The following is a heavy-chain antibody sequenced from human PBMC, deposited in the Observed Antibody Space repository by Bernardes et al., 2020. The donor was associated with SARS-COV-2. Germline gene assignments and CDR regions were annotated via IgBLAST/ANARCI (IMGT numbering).Heavy chain of an antibody. V-gene: IGHV3-30*03. CDR3: ARKRTTVLIGYFDY. CDR2: ITHDGNNE. Sequence: GGSLRLSCAASGFTFSNYGMHWVRQAPGKGLEWVALITHDGNNEYYADSVKGRFTISRDNSKNTVFLQMNSLRAEDTAVYYCARKRTTVLIGYFDYWGQGTLVTVSS. D-gene: IGHD4-17*01. CDR1: GFTFSNYG. J-gene: IGHJ4*02.